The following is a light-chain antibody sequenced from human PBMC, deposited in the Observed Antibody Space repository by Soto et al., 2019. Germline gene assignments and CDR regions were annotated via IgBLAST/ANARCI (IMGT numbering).Light chain of an antibody. V-gene: IGKV3-11*01. Sequence: EIVLTQSPATLSLSPGERATLSCRASQSVSSYLAWYQQKPGQAPRLLIYDASNRATGIPARFSGSGSGTDCTLTISSLAPEDVAVYYCQQRSNWPPLTFGGGTKVEI. CDR3: QQRSNWPPLT. CDR2: DAS. J-gene: IGKJ4*01. CDR1: QSVSSY.